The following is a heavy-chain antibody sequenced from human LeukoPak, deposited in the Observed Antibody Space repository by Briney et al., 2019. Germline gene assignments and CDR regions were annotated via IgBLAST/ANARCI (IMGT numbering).Heavy chain of an antibody. V-gene: IGHV3-7*01. CDR1: GFTFSSYW. CDR3: ARVRVTNNWFDP. J-gene: IGHJ5*02. D-gene: IGHD4-17*01. CDR2: IKQDGSEK. Sequence: GGSLRLSCAASGFTFSSYWVSWVRQAPGKGLEWVANIKQDGSEKYYVDSVKGRFTIPRDNAKNSLYLQMNSLRAEDTAVYYCARVRVTNNWFDPWGQGTLVTVSS.